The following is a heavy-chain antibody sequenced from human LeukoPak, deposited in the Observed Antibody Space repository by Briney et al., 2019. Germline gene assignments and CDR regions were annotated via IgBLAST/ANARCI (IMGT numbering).Heavy chain of an antibody. Sequence: SETLSLTCAVSGGPISSNSYYWGWIRQPPGKGLEWIGSIYYSGITNYNPSLKGRVTISLDMSKNQFSLKLSSVTAADTAVYYCARNARYNWFDPWGQGTLVTVSS. CDR3: ARNARYNWFDP. CDR1: GGPISSNSYY. J-gene: IGHJ5*02. V-gene: IGHV4-39*07. CDR2: IYYSGIT.